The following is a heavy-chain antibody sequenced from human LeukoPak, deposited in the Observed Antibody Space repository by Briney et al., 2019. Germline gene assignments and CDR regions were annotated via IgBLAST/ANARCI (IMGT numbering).Heavy chain of an antibody. CDR1: GGSISSYY. V-gene: IGHV4-39*07. D-gene: IGHD3-10*01. Sequence: PSETLSLTCTVSGGSISSYYWGWIRQPPGKGLEWIGSIYYSGSTYYNPSLKSRVTISVDTSKNQFSLKLSSVTAADTAVYYCARAASVLLWFGELLGRFDPWGQGTLVTVSS. CDR3: ARAASVLLWFGELLGRFDP. CDR2: IYYSGST. J-gene: IGHJ5*02.